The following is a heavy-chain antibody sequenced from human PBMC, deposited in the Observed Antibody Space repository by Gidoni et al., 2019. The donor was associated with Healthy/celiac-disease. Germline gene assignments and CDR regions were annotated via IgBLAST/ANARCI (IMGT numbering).Heavy chain of an antibody. J-gene: IGHJ4*02. CDR1: GFTFSSYS. D-gene: IGHD3-22*01. V-gene: IGHV3-21*01. CDR2: ISSSSSYI. CDR3: ARAEYYYDSSGYYYGAGWYFDY. Sequence: EVQLVESGGGLVKPGGYLRLSCAASGFTFSSYSMNWVCQAPGKGLEWVSSISSSSSYIYYADSVKGRFTISRDNAKNSLYLQMNSLRAEDTAVYYCARAEYYYDSSGYYYGAGWYFDYWGQGTLVTVSS.